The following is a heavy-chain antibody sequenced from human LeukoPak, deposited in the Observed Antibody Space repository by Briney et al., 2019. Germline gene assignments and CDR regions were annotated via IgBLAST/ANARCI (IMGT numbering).Heavy chain of an antibody. V-gene: IGHV3-66*02. D-gene: IGHD1-26*01. CDR2: IYSGGRT. Sequence: GGSLRLSCAASGFTVISNYMYWVRQTPGKGLECISVIYSGGRTYYADSVKGRFTISRDNSKNMLFLQMNSLRTEDTALYYCARTSGSFTGYFDFWGQGTLVTVSS. CDR3: ARTSGSFTGYFDF. J-gene: IGHJ4*02. CDR1: GFTVISNY.